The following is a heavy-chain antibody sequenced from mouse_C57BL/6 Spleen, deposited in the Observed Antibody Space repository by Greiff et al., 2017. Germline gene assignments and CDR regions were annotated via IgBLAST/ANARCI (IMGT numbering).Heavy chain of an antibody. D-gene: IGHD1-1*01. CDR1: GYTFTSYW. V-gene: IGHV1-64*01. J-gene: IGHJ3*01. Sequence: QVQLQQPGAELVKPGASVKLSCKASGYTFTSYWMHWVKQRPGQGLEWIGMIHPNSGSTNYNEKFKGKATLTVDKSSSTAYMQLSSLTSEDSAVYYCARGDYYGSSGGFAYWGQGTLVTVSA. CDR2: IHPNSGST. CDR3: ARGDYYGSSGGFAY.